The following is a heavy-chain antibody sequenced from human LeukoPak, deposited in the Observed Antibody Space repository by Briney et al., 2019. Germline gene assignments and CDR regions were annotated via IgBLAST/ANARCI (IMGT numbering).Heavy chain of an antibody. D-gene: IGHD3-9*01. CDR3: ARVFNWFDP. CDR2: IYYSGST. Sequence: PSQTLSLTRTVSGGSTSSGDYYWSWIRQPPGKGLEWIGYIYYSGSTYYNPPLKSRVTISVDASKNQFSLKLSSVTAADTAVYYCARVFNWFDPWGQGTLVTVSS. V-gene: IGHV4-30-4*01. CDR1: GGSTSSGDYY. J-gene: IGHJ5*02.